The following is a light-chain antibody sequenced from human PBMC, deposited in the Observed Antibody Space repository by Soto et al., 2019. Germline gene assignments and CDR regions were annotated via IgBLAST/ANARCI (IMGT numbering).Light chain of an antibody. CDR3: SSYAGSNKRV. CDR2: EVS. J-gene: IGLJ2*01. Sequence: QSALTQPPSASGSPGQSVTISCTGTSSDINGYDYVSWYQQHPGKAPKLMIYEVSKRPSGVPDRFSGSKSGDTASLTVSGLQAEDEADYYCSSYAGSNKRVFGGGTQLTVL. CDR1: SSDINGYDY. V-gene: IGLV2-8*01.